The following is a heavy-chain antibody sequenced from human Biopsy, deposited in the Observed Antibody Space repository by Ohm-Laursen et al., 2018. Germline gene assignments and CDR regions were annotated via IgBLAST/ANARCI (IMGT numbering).Heavy chain of an antibody. Sequence: SDTLSLTWTVSGDSISSFYWTWIRQPPGQGLEYIGYIYDRGSTANYNPSLESRVTMSVDMPKNQFSLKLSSVTAADTAIYYCARGMRSSGWPYFDSWGQGTLVTVSS. J-gene: IGHJ4*02. CDR3: ARGMRSSGWPYFDS. CDR1: GDSISSFY. D-gene: IGHD6-19*01. CDR2: IYDRGS. V-gene: IGHV4-59*07.